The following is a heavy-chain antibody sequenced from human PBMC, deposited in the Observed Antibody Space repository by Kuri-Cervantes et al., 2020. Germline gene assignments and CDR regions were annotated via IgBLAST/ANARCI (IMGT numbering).Heavy chain of an antibody. CDR2: INNDGSTT. CDR1: GFTFSTYN. Sequence: ESLKTPCTASGFTFSTYNMNWVRQAPGKGLVWVSHINNDGSTTTYADSVRGRFTISRDNAKNTLYLQMNSLRAEDTAVYYCARGALGRSNGSPGLWGQGTLVTVSS. D-gene: IGHD1-26*01. CDR3: ARGALGRSNGSPGL. V-gene: IGHV3-74*01. J-gene: IGHJ4*02.